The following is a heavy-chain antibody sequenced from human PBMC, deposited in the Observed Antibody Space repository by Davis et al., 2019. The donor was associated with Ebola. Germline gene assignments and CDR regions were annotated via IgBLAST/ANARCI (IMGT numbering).Heavy chain of an antibody. CDR1: GFTFSSYA. CDR2: IWYDGSNK. Sequence: GESLKISCAASGFTFSSYAMSWVRQAPGKGLEWVAVIWYDGSNKYYADSVKGRFTISRDNSKNTLYLQMNNLRAEDTAVYYCARTAWYDFWSGYPHYFDYWGQGTLVTVSS. V-gene: IGHV3-33*08. D-gene: IGHD3-3*01. CDR3: ARTAWYDFWSGYPHYFDY. J-gene: IGHJ4*02.